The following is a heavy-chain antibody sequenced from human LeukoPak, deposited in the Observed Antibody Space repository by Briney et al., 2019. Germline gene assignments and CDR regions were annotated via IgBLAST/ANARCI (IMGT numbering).Heavy chain of an antibody. J-gene: IGHJ4*02. D-gene: IGHD3-9*01. CDR2: IYYSGST. V-gene: IGHV4-31*03. Sequence: PSQTLSLACTVSGGSISSGGYYWSWIRQHPGKGLEWIGYIYYSGSTYYNPSLKSRVTISVDTSKNQFSLKLSSVTAADTAVYYCARNKKGILGYFDYWGQGTLVTVSS. CDR1: GGSISSGGYY. CDR3: ARNKKGILGYFDY.